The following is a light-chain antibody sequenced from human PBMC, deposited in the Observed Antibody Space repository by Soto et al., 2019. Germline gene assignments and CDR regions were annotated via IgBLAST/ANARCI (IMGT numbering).Light chain of an antibody. V-gene: IGKV3-20*01. CDR3: QQYGSSPTT. J-gene: IGKJ1*01. CDR1: QSVSSSY. Sequence: EIALTQSPGTLSLSPGERATLSCRASQSVSSSYLAWYQQKPGQAPRFLIYGASSRATGIPDRFSGSGSGTDFTLTISRLEPEDFAVYYCQQYGSSPTTFGQGTKVDIK. CDR2: GAS.